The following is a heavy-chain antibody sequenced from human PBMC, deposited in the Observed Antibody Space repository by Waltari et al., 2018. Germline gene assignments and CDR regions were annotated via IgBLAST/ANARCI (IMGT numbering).Heavy chain of an antibody. J-gene: IGHJ4*02. CDR3: ARGQVIFDT. V-gene: IGHV1-8*03. D-gene: IGHD3-10*01. CDR2: LDPDRGET. CDR1: GYNFTNYA. Sequence: QVHLVQSGAEVMKPGASVKVSCKAFGYNFTNYAINWLRQDTGQGLECLGWLDPDRGETGYAQKFRGRLTITRSTSMTTVYMELSSLTPDDTAVYYCARGQVIFDTWGQGTRVTVSS.